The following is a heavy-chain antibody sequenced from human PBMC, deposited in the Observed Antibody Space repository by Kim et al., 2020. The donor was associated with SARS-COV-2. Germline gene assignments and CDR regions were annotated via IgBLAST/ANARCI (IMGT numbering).Heavy chain of an antibody. V-gene: IGHV3-33*01. J-gene: IGHJ4*02. CDR1: GFTFSSYG. D-gene: IGHD2-15*01. CDR3: ARGSYGGNPLGPY. Sequence: GGSLRLSCAASGFTFSSYGMHWVRQAPGKGLEWVAVIWYDGSNKYYADSVKGRFTISRDNSKNTLYLQMNSLRAEDTAVYYCARGSYGGNPLGPYWGQGTLVTVSS. CDR2: IWYDGSNK.